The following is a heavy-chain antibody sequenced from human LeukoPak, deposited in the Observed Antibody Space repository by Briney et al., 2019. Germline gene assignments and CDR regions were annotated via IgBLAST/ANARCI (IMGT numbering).Heavy chain of an antibody. D-gene: IGHD1-26*01. J-gene: IGHJ4*02. CDR3: ARDIREVGESHYFDY. CDR2: IHYSGST. CDR1: GISITTYY. Sequence: PSETLSFTCTVSGISITTYYWSWIRQPPGKGLEWIGLIHYSGSTTYNPSLESRVTISIDTSKNQFSLHLSSVTAADTAVCYCARDIREVGESHYFDYWGQGTLVTVTS. V-gene: IGHV4-59*01.